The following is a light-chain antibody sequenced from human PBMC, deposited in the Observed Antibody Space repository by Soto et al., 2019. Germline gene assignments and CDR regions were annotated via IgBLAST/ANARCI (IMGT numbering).Light chain of an antibody. CDR1: QSVSSN. V-gene: IGKV3-15*01. CDR3: QQYEDWPPA. CDR2: GAS. J-gene: IGKJ1*01. Sequence: EIVMTQSPATLPVSPGERATLSCRASQSVSSNLAWYQQKPGQAPRLLIYGASSRATGIPAWFSGSGSGTELTLTISSLQSEDFAVYYCQQYEDWPPAFGQGTKVEIK.